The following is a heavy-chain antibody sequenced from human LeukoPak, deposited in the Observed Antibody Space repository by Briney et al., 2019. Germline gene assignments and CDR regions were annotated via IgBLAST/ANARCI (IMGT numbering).Heavy chain of an antibody. CDR3: ARDRGIAVAGASYFDY. CDR2: INSDGSST. V-gene: IGHV3-74*01. D-gene: IGHD6-19*01. Sequence: GGSLRLSCAASGFTFSSYWMHWVRQAPGKGLVWVSRINSDGSSTSYADSVKGRFTISRDNAKNTLYLQMSSLRAEDTAVYYCARDRGIAVAGASYFDYWGQGTLVTVSS. J-gene: IGHJ4*02. CDR1: GFTFSSYW.